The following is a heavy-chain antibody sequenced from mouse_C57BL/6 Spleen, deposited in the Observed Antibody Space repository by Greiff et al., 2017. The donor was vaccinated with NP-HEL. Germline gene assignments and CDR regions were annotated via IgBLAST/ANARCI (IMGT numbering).Heavy chain of an antibody. J-gene: IGHJ2*01. V-gene: IGHV1-54*01. CDR2: INPGSGGT. D-gene: IGHD1-1*01. Sequence: QVQLQQSGAELVRPGTSVKVSCKASGYAFTNYLIEWVKQRPGQGLEWIGVINPGSGGTNYNEKFKGKATLTADKSSSTDYMQLSILTSEDSAVYFCARAYGSSMGYWGQGTTLTVSS. CDR1: GYAFTNYL. CDR3: ARAYGSSMGY.